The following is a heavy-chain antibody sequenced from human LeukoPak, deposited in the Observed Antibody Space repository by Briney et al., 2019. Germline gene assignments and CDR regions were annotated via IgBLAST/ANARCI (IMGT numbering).Heavy chain of an antibody. CDR1: GFSLTTSGVG. J-gene: IGHJ4*02. Sequence: SGPTLVKPTQTLTLTCTFSGFSLTTSGVGVGWIRQPPGKALEWLALIYWDDDKRYSPSLKSRVTITKDTSKNQVVLTVTNMDPVDTATYYCSRTRRGQIGWTNDYWGQGTLVTVSS. D-gene: IGHD6-19*01. CDR3: SRTRRGQIGWTNDY. V-gene: IGHV2-5*02. CDR2: IYWDDDK.